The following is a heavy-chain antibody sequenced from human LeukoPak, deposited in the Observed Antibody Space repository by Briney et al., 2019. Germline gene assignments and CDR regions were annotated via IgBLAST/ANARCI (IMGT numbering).Heavy chain of an antibody. CDR1: GGSFSGYY. J-gene: IGHJ4*02. CDR2: INHSGST. D-gene: IGHD3-9*01. Sequence: SETLSLTCAVYGGSFSGYYWSWIRQPPGKGLEWIGEINHSGSTNYNPSLKSRVTISVDTSKNQFSLKLSSVTAADTAVYYCARRGYDILTGPYYFDYWGQGTLVTVSS. CDR3: ARRGYDILTGPYYFDY. V-gene: IGHV4-34*01.